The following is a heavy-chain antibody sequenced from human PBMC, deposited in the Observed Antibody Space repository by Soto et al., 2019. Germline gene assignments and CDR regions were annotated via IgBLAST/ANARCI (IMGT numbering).Heavy chain of an antibody. CDR3: AKEGPTMVYASIAAAGSLDY. Sequence: PGGSLRLSCAASGFTFSSYAMSWVRQAPGKGLEWVSAISGSGGSTYYADSVKGRFTISRDNSKNTLYLQMNSLRAEDTAVYYCAKEGPTMVYASIAAAGSLDYWGQGTLVTVSS. CDR2: ISGSGGST. D-gene: IGHD6-13*01. CDR1: GFTFSSYA. V-gene: IGHV3-23*01. J-gene: IGHJ4*02.